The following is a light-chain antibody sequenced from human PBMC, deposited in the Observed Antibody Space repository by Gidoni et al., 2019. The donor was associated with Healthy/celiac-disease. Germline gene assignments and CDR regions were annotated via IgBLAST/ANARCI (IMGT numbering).Light chain of an antibody. V-gene: IGLV3-1*01. J-gene: IGLJ2*01. Sequence: SYELTQPPSVSVSPGQTASITCSGEKLGDKYACWYQQKPGQSPVLVIYQDSKRPSGIPERFPGSNSGNTATLTISGPQAMDEADYYCQAWDSSVVFGGGTKLTVL. CDR2: QDS. CDR1: KLGDKY. CDR3: QAWDSSVV.